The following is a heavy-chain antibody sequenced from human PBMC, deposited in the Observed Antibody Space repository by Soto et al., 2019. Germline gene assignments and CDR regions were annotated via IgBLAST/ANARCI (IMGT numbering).Heavy chain of an antibody. Sequence: SVKVSCKASGGTFSSYAISWVRQAPGQGLEWMGGIIPIFGTANYAQKFQGRVTITADESTSTAYMELSSLRSEDTAVFYCAREMVRGVGSDYWGHGTLVTVSS. V-gene: IGHV1-69*13. CDR2: IIPIFGTA. D-gene: IGHD3-10*01. J-gene: IGHJ4*03. CDR1: GGTFSSYA. CDR3: AREMVRGVGSDY.